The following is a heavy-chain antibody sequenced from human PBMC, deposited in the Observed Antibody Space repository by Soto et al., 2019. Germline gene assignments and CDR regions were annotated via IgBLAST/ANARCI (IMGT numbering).Heavy chain of an antibody. CDR1: GFTFDDYT. J-gene: IGHJ6*03. D-gene: IGHD5-18*01. Sequence: EVQLVESGGGLVQPGRSLRLSCAASGFTFDDYTIHWVRQAPGKGREWVSGISGNSAKIGYADSVKGRFTISRDNAKNSMYLQLNSLRPEDTALYYSAKEKWIQLWSPGPMDVGCTWTTVTVSS. CDR2: ISGNSAKI. CDR3: AKEKWIQLWSPGPMDV. V-gene: IGHV3-9*01.